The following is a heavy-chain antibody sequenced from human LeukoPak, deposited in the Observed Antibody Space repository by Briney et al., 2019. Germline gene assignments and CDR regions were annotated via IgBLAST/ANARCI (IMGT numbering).Heavy chain of an antibody. CDR2: IKNDGKIT. Sequence: GGSLRLSCAASEFTFNNYWMHWVRQAPGKGLVWVSRIKNDGKITTYADSVKGRFTTSRDNAKNTVYLQMNNLRAEDTAVYYCVSFYETYWGRGTLVTVSS. V-gene: IGHV3-74*01. D-gene: IGHD2-2*01. CDR3: VSFYETY. J-gene: IGHJ4*02. CDR1: EFTFNNYW.